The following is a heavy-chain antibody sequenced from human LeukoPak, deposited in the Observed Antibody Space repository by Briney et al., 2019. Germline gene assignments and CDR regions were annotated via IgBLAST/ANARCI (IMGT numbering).Heavy chain of an antibody. CDR3: ARDRAAAGYGDY. D-gene: IGHD6-13*01. CDR2: ISYDGSNK. CDR1: GFTFSSYA. V-gene: IGHV3-30-3*01. J-gene: IGHJ4*02. Sequence: PGGSLRLSCAASGFTFSSYAMPWVRQAPGKGLEWVAVISYDGSNKYYADSVKGRFTISRDNSKNTLYLQMNSLRAEDMAVYYCARDRAAAGYGDYWGQGTLVTVSS.